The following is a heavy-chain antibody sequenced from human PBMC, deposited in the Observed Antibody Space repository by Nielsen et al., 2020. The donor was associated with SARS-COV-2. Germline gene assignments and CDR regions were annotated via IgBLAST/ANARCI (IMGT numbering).Heavy chain of an antibody. V-gene: IGHV3-74*01. CDR1: GFIFDDFG. CDR3: VREGDGYHSYYYGLDV. CDR2: INRDGSVT. J-gene: IGHJ6*02. Sequence: GGSLRLSCAASGFIFDDFGMSWVRQAPGKGLVWVSRINRDGSVTNYADSVKGRFTISRDNGGNTLYLQVNSLRAEDTAVYYCVREGDGYHSYYYGLDVWGRGTTVTVSS. D-gene: IGHD5-24*01.